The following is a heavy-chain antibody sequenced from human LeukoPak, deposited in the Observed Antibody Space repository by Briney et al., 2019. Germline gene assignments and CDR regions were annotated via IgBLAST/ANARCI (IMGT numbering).Heavy chain of an antibody. V-gene: IGHV1-2*02. Sequence: GASVKVSCKASGYTFTGYYMHWVRQAPGQGLEWMGWINPNSGGTNYAQKFQGRVTMTRDTSISTAYMELSRLRSDDTAVYYCARSYYDILTGYLYRFDYWGQGTLVTVSS. CDR3: ARSYYDILTGYLYRFDY. CDR1: GYTFTGYY. J-gene: IGHJ4*02. CDR2: INPNSGGT. D-gene: IGHD3-9*01.